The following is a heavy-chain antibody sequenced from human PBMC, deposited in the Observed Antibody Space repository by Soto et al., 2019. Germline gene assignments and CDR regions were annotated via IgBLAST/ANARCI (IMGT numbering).Heavy chain of an antibody. D-gene: IGHD2-15*01. CDR2: IKSKTDGGTT. V-gene: IGHV3-15*07. CDR3: TTGGVVVVVAATPRYYYGMDV. Sequence: GGSLRLSCAASGFTFSNAWMNWVCQAPGKGLEWVGRIKSKTDGGTTDYAAPVKGRFTISRDDSKNTLYLQMNSLKTEDTAVYYCTTGGVVVVVAATPRYYYGMDVWGQGTTVTVSS. J-gene: IGHJ6*02. CDR1: GFTFSNAW.